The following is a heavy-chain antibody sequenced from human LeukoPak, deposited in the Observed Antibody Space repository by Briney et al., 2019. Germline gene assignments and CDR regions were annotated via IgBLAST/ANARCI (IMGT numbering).Heavy chain of an antibody. CDR1: GFTFSNYA. CDR2: ISGRGGST. D-gene: IGHD4-23*01. V-gene: IGHV3-23*01. J-gene: IGHJ4*02. Sequence: GGSLRLSCAASGFTFSNYAMSWVRQAPGKGLEWVSAISGRGGSTYYADSVKGRFTISRDNSKNTLYLQMNSLRAEDTAVYYCAKDQTTVVTSAKFDYWSQGTLVTVSS. CDR3: AKDQTTVVTSAKFDY.